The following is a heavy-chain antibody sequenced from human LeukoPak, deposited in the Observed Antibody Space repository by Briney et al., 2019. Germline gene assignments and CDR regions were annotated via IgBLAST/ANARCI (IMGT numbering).Heavy chain of an antibody. D-gene: IGHD2-2*01. CDR3: VLEGEAYQLLLGY. J-gene: IGHJ4*02. CDR1: GYSFTSYW. Sequence: GESLKISCKGSGYSFTSYWISWVRQMPGKGLEWMGRIDPSDSYTNYSPSFQGHVTISADKSISTAYLQWGSLKASDTAMYYCVLEGEAYQLLLGYWGQGTLVTVSS. V-gene: IGHV5-10-1*01. CDR2: IDPSDSYT.